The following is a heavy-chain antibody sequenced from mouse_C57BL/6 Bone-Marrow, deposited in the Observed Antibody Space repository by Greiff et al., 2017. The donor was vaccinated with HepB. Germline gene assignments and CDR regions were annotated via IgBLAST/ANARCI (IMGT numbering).Heavy chain of an antibody. Sequence: EVQLQESGPELVKPGASVKISCKASGYSFTGYYMHWVKQSSEKSLEWIGEINPSTGGTSYNQKFKGKATLTVDKSSSTAYMQLKSLTSEDSAVYYCARRSYYSNPWYFDVWGTGTTVTVSS. CDR3: ARRSYYSNPWYFDV. V-gene: IGHV1-43*01. CDR2: INPSTGGT. CDR1: GYSFTGYY. D-gene: IGHD2-5*01. J-gene: IGHJ1*03.